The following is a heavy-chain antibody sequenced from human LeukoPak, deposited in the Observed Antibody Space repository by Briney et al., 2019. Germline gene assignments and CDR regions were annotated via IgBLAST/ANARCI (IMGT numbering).Heavy chain of an antibody. CDR2: IGGGGGDI. CDR3: AIKLPGSFLFDQ. V-gene: IGHV3-23*01. D-gene: IGHD1-7*01. J-gene: IGHJ4*02. CDR1: GVTFSNYA. Sequence: GGSLRLSCAASGVTFSNYAMAWVRQAPGKGLEWVSSIGGGGGDISYADSVKGRFTISRDNSKNTLYLQMNSLRAEDTAVHYCAIKLPGSFLFDQWGQGTLVTVSS.